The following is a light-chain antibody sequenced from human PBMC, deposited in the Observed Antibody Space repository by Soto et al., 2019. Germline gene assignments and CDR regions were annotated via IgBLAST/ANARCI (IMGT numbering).Light chain of an antibody. CDR1: QSISTY. CDR2: AAS. Sequence: IQLTQSPSSPSASVGDRVTITCRASQSISTYLYWYQQKPGKAPKLLIYAASSLQSGVPSRFSGSGSGTDFTLTISSLQPEDFATYHCQQSYSIPITFGQGTRREIK. J-gene: IGKJ5*01. V-gene: IGKV1-39*01. CDR3: QQSYSIPIT.